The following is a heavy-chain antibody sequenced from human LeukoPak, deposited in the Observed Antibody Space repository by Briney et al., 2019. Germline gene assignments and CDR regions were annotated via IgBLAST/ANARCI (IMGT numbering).Heavy chain of an antibody. V-gene: IGHV3-11*04. CDR3: ARAKTSSWYSPDY. CDR1: GFTFSDSY. CDR2: ISSSGSTI. D-gene: IGHD6-13*01. Sequence: PGGSLRLSCAASGFTFSDSYMSWIRQAPGKGLEWVSYISSSGSTIYYADSVKGRFTISRDNAKTSLYLQMSSLRAEDTAVYYCARAKTSSWYSPDYWGQGTLVTVSS. J-gene: IGHJ4*02.